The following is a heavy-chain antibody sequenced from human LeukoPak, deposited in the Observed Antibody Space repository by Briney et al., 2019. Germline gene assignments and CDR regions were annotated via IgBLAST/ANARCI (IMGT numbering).Heavy chain of an antibody. V-gene: IGHV3-9*01. CDR1: GFTFDDYA. J-gene: IGHJ5*02. CDR3: AKGHYDILTGYLSDP. Sequence: GGSLRLSCAASGFTFDDYAMHWVRHAPGKGLEWVSGISWNSGSIGYADSVKGRFTISRDNAKNSLYLQMNSLRAEDTALYYCAKGHYDILTGYLSDPWGQGTLVTVSS. CDR2: ISWNSGSI. D-gene: IGHD3-9*01.